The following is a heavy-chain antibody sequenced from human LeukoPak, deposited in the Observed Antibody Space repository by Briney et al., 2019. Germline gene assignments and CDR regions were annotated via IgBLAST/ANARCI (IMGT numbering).Heavy chain of an antibody. CDR3: AKRTSNWNYFDY. V-gene: IGHV3-23*01. CDR2: ISGSGGST. CDR1: GFTLCSYA. D-gene: IGHD1-20*01. J-gene: IGHJ4*02. Sequence: WGSPRLSLAAPGFTLCSYAMSWGRPAPGKGVEWVSAISGSGGSTYYADSVKGRFTISRDNSKNTLYLQMNSLRAEDTAVYYCAKRTSNWNYFDYWGQGTLVTVSS.